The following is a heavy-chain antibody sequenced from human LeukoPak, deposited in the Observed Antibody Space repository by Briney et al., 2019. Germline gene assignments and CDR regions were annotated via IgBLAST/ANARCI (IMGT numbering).Heavy chain of an antibody. Sequence: GGSLRLSCAASGFTFSSYWMSWVRQAPGKGLEWVANIKQDGSEKYYVDSVKGRFTISRDNAKSSLYLQMNSLRAEDTAVYYCARWGATNSFGDWGQGTLVTVSS. CDR2: IKQDGSEK. D-gene: IGHD5-12*01. V-gene: IGHV3-7*01. J-gene: IGHJ4*02. CDR1: GFTFSSYW. CDR3: ARWGATNSFGD.